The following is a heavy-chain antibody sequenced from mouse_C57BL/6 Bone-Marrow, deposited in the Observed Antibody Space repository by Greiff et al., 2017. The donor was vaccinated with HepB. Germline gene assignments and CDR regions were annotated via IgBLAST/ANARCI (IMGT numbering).Heavy chain of an antibody. Sequence: VQLQQSGAELVKPGASVKLSCKASGYTFTEYTIHWVKQRSGQGLEWIGWVYPGSGSIKYNEKFKDKATLTADKSSSTGYMELSSMTSEDSAVYFCARHEDDGTDAMDYWGQGTSVTVSS. CDR1: GYTFTEYT. J-gene: IGHJ4*01. CDR3: ARHEDDGTDAMDY. CDR2: VYPGSGSI. V-gene: IGHV1-62-2*01. D-gene: IGHD3-3*01.